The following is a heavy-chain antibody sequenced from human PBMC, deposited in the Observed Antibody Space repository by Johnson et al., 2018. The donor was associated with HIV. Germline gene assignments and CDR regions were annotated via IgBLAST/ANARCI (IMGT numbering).Heavy chain of an antibody. CDR3: AREGNYYDSSSHVFDI. D-gene: IGHD3-22*01. J-gene: IGHJ3*02. CDR1: GFTVRSNY. Sequence: VQLVESGGGLVQPGGSLRLSCVASGFTVRSNYMSWVRQAPGKGLEWVSVIYSGGRSYYADSVKGRLTLSRDNSNNTLYLQMNSLRAEDTAVHYCAREGNYYDSSSHVFDIWGQGTMVTVSS. V-gene: IGHV3-66*02. CDR2: IYSGGRS.